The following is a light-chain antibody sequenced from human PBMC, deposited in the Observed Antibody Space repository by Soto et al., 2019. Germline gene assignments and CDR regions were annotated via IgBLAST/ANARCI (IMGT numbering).Light chain of an antibody. CDR2: GAS. CDR3: LQTYNLPRT. Sequence: SSLSASVGDIVTITCRASLNIGDSLSWFKQKAGKPPTQLIYGASALQSGVPVRFSGSASGTDFTLTIRNMQREDFATYYCLQTYNLPRTFGQGTKVDIK. V-gene: IGKV1-39*01. CDR1: LNIGDS. J-gene: IGKJ1*01.